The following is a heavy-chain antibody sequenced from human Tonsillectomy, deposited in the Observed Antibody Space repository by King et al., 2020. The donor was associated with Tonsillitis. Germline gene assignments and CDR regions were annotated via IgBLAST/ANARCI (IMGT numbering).Heavy chain of an antibody. Sequence: QLVQSGAEVKKPGSSVKVSCKASGGTFSSYAISWVRQAPGQGLEWMGGSIPIFGTANYAQKFQGRVTITADESTRTAHMELRSLRSEGTAVYYCARDQEDIVLVPAAIKIYDAFDIWGQGTMVTVAS. CDR3: ARDQEDIVLVPAAIKIYDAFDI. CDR1: GGTFSSYA. D-gene: IGHD2-2*02. V-gene: IGHV1-69*12. J-gene: IGHJ3*02. CDR2: SIPIFGTA.